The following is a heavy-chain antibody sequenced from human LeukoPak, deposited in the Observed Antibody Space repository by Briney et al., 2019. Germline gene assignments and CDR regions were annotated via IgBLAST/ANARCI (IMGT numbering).Heavy chain of an antibody. D-gene: IGHD2-15*01. CDR2: IQSDGSFT. J-gene: IGHJ4*02. CDR1: GFTFSFYG. CDR3: AKTSDQLLYSKFDF. Sequence: PGGSLRLSCATSGFTFSFYGMHWVRQAPGKGLEWVAFIQSDGSFTFYADSVQGRFSISRDNSKNTLFLQMNSLRADDTAVYYCAKTSDQLLYSKFDFWGQGTLVTVSS. V-gene: IGHV3-30*02.